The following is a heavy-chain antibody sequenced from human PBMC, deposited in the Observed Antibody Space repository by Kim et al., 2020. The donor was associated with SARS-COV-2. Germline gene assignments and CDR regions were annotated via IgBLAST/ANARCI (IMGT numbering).Heavy chain of an antibody. V-gene: IGHV3-23*01. D-gene: IGHD3-22*01. Sequence: GSVKGRFPISRDNSKNTLYLQRNGLRAEDTAVYYCAKGSSGYYPHNAFDIWGQGTMVTVSS. CDR3: AKGSSGYYPHNAFDI. J-gene: IGHJ3*02.